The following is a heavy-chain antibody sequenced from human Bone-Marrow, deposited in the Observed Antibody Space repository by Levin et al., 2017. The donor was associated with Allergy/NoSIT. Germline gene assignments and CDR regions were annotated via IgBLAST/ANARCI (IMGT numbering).Heavy chain of an antibody. J-gene: IGHJ4*02. CDR1: GFTFSSYW. CDR2: INSDGSST. CDR3: ARDLQDIRGGSSSSGDY. Sequence: AGESLKISCAASGFTFSSYWMHWVRQAPGKGLVWVSRINSDGSSTSYADSVKGRFTISRDNAKNTLYLQMNSLRAEDTAVYYCARDLQDIRGGSSSSGDYWGQGTLVTVSS. V-gene: IGHV3-74*01. D-gene: IGHD6-6*01.